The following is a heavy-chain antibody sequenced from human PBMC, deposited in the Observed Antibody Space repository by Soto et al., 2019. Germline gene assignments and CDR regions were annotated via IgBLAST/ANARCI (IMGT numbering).Heavy chain of an antibody. D-gene: IGHD2-2*02. V-gene: IGHV3-53*02. CDR3: ATYTSLDY. Sequence: EVQLVETGGGLIQPGGSLRLSCAASGFTVSNNYMSWVRQAPGKGLEWVSLIYSGGSTFYADSVKGRFTISRDNSTNTLFLQMNSPRAEDTAVYFCATYTSLDYWGQGTLVTVSS. CDR2: IYSGGST. CDR1: GFTVSNNY. J-gene: IGHJ4*02.